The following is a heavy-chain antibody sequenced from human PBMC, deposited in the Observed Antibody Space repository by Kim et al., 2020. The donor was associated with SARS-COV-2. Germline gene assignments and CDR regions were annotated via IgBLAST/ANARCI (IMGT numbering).Heavy chain of an antibody. CDR1: GFTFSSYG. D-gene: IGHD2-2*01. Sequence: GGSLRLSCAASGFTFSSYGMHWVRQAPGKGLEWVAVISYDGSNKYYEDSVKGRFTISRDNSKNTLYLQMNSLRAEDTAVYYCAKAVYCSSTSCSQYFDYWGQGTLVTVSS. CDR3: AKAVYCSSTSCSQYFDY. CDR2: ISYDGSNK. V-gene: IGHV3-30*18. J-gene: IGHJ4*02.